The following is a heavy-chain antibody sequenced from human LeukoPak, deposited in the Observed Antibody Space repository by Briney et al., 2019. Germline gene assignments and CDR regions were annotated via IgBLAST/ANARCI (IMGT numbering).Heavy chain of an antibody. CDR2: IWYDGSNK. CDR1: GFTFSSYG. CDR3: ASPAGTPPGSDYYYYYGMDV. V-gene: IGHV3-33*03. Sequence: GGSLRLSCAASGFTFSSYGMHWVRQAPGKGLEWVAVIWYDGSNKYYADSVKGRFTISRDNAKNTLYLQMNSLRAEDTAVYYCASPAGTPPGSDYYYYYGMDVWGQGTTVTVSS. J-gene: IGHJ6*02. D-gene: IGHD6-13*01.